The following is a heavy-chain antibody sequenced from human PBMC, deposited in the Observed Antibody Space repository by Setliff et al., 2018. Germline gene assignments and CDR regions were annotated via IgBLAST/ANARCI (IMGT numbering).Heavy chain of an antibody. D-gene: IGHD3-22*01. CDR1: GFSISSGYY. V-gene: IGHV4-38-2*01. Sequence: SETLSLTCAVSGFSISSGYYWGWIRQPPGKGLEWFVNIHHSGKAYYNPSLKSRVTMSVDTSKNHVSLKLSSVTAADTAVYYCARAHTWSLPNDNSGYPGWFDPWGQGTLVTVSS. CDR3: ARAHTWSLPNDNSGYPGWFDP. J-gene: IGHJ5*02. CDR2: IHHSGKA.